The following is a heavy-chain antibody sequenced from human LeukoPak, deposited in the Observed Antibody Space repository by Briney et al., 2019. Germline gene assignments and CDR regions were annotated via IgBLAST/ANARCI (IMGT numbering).Heavy chain of an antibody. CDR3: ARRPYDFWSGYHYWYFDL. V-gene: IGHV4-39*01. CDR2: IYYSGST. J-gene: IGHJ2*01. D-gene: IGHD3-3*01. Sequence: SETLSLTCTVSGGSISSSSYYWGWIRQPPGKGLEWLGSIYYSGSTYYNPSLKSRVTISVDTSKNQFSLKLSSVTAADTAVYYCARRPYDFWSGYHYWYFDLWGRGTLVTVSS. CDR1: GGSISSSSYY.